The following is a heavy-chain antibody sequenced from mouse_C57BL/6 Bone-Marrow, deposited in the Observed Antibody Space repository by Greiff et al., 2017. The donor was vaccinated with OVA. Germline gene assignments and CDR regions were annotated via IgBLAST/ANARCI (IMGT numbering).Heavy chain of an antibody. Sequence: QVQLQQSGPGLVQPSQSLSLTCTVSGFSLTSYGVHWVRQSPGKGLEWLGVIWSGGSTDYNAAFISRLSISKDNSKSQVFFKMNSLQADDTAIYYCARYGNSYYAMDYWGQGTSVTVSS. V-gene: IGHV2-2*01. J-gene: IGHJ4*01. D-gene: IGHD2-1*01. CDR2: IWSGGST. CDR3: ARYGNSYYAMDY. CDR1: GFSLTSYG.